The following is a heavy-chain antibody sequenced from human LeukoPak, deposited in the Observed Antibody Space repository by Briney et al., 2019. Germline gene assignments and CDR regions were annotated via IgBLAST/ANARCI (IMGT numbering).Heavy chain of an antibody. Sequence: GGSLRLSCAASGFTFSNAWMSWVRQAPGKGLEWLAIITYDGTNKYYADSVKGRFTISRDNSKNTLFLQMNSLRAEDTAVYYCAKPRVSSSWQTEIDYWGQGTLVTVSS. D-gene: IGHD6-13*01. CDR2: ITYDGTNK. V-gene: IGHV3-30*18. CDR3: AKPRVSSSWQTEIDY. CDR1: GFTFSNAW. J-gene: IGHJ4*02.